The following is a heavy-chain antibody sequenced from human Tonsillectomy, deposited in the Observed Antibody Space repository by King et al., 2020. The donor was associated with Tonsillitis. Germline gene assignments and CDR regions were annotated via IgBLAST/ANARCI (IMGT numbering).Heavy chain of an antibody. V-gene: IGHV3-23*04. D-gene: IGHD3-22*01. CDR2: ISDSGGST. Sequence: DVQLVESGGGLVQPGGSLRLSCAASGFTFNSYAMSWVRQAPGKGLEWVSTISDSGGSTYYADSVKGRFTISRDNSKNTLYLQMNSLRAEETAIYYCAKDRVYDSSGYYLRGDYWGQGTLVTVSS. CDR3: AKDRVYDSSGYYLRGDY. J-gene: IGHJ4*02. CDR1: GFTFNSYA.